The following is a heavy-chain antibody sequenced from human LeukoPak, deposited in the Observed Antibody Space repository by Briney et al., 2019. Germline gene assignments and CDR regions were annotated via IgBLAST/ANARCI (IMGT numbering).Heavy chain of an antibody. CDR3: ARDSGLVTMVRGVTGYYGMDV. CDR1: GFTVSSNY. V-gene: IGHV3-66*01. D-gene: IGHD3-10*01. Sequence: PGGSLRLSCAASGFTVSSNYMSWVRQAPGKGLEWVSVIYSGGSTYYADSVKGRFTISRDNSKNTLYFQMNSLRAEDTAVYYCARDSGLVTMVRGVTGYYGMDVWGQGTTVTVSS. CDR2: IYSGGST. J-gene: IGHJ6*02.